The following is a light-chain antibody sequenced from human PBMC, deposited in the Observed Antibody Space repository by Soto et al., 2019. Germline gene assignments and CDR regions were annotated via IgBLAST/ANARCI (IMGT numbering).Light chain of an antibody. CDR1: QSVRSN. Sequence: EIVRTQSPGTLSVSPGEGATLSCRASQSVRSNLAWYQQKPGQAPRLLIFGASTRATGIPARYSGSGSGTEFTLTISSLQSEDFAVYYCQQYNSWPPLTFGGGTKVE. CDR2: GAS. CDR3: QQYNSWPPLT. V-gene: IGKV3-15*01. J-gene: IGKJ4*01.